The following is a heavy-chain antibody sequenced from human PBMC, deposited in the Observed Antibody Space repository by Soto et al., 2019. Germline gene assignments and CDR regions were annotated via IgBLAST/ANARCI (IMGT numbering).Heavy chain of an antibody. CDR1: GDSISSGDYY. CDR2: IYNTGST. CDR3: AREGYDYVWGSYPLAY. D-gene: IGHD3-16*02. Sequence: SETLSLTCTVSGDSISSGDYYWSWIRQPPGRGLEWIGYIYNTGSTYYNPSLKSRVTILVDTSKNQFSLRLSSVAAADTAVYYCAREGYDYVWGSYPLAYWGQGILVTVSS. J-gene: IGHJ4*02. V-gene: IGHV4-30-4*01.